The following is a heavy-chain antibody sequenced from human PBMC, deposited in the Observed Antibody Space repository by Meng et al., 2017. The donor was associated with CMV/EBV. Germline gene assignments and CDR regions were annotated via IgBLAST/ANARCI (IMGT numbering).Heavy chain of an antibody. D-gene: IGHD3-3*01. Sequence: GFSRKTYGVRVAWLRQSPGKALEWLALVAWDDDKRYTPSLSGRLTITEDTSKSQVVLTMTDMDPVDTGTYYCAHRRYGGTNYDFFDPWGQGLLVTVSS. V-gene: IGHV2-5*02. CDR1: GFSRKTYGVR. CDR2: VAWDDDK. CDR3: AHRRYGGTNYDFFDP. J-gene: IGHJ5*02.